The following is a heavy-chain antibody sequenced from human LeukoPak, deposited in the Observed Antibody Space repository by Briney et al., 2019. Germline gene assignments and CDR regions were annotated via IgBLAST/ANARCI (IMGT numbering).Heavy chain of an antibody. J-gene: IGHJ5*02. V-gene: IGHV3-48*02. Sequence: GGSLRLSCAASGFTFSSYSMNWVRQAPGKGLEWVSYISSSSSTIYYADSVEGRFTISRDNAKNSLYLQMNSLRDEDTAVYYCARPSRYCSGGNCFEVWFDPWGQGTLVTVSS. CDR2: ISSSSSTI. D-gene: IGHD2-15*01. CDR1: GFTFSSYS. CDR3: ARPSRYCSGGNCFEVWFDP.